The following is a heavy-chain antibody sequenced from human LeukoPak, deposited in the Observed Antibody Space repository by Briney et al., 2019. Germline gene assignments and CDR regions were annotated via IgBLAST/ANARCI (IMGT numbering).Heavy chain of an antibody. J-gene: IGHJ6*03. CDR1: GFTVSSNY. V-gene: IGHV3-53*01. Sequence: GGSLRLSCAASGFTVSSNYMSWVRQAQGKGLEWVSVIYSGGSTYYADSVKGRFTISRDNSKNTLYLQMNSLRAEDTAVYYCARDIAYYYYMDVWGKGTTVTVSS. CDR2: IYSGGST. D-gene: IGHD3-16*02. CDR3: ARDIAYYYYMDV.